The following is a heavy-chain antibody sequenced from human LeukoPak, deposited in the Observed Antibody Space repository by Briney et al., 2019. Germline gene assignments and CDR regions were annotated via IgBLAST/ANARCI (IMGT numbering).Heavy chain of an antibody. J-gene: IGHJ4*02. Sequence: GASVKVSCKASGYTFTSYDINWVRQATAQGLEWMGWMNPNSGNTGYAQKFQGRVTITRNTSISTAYMELSSLRSEDTAVYYCARRLWNSGYGFDYWGQGTLVTVSS. CDR1: GYTFTSYD. D-gene: IGHD5-12*01. CDR2: MNPNSGNT. CDR3: ARRLWNSGYGFDY. V-gene: IGHV1-8*01.